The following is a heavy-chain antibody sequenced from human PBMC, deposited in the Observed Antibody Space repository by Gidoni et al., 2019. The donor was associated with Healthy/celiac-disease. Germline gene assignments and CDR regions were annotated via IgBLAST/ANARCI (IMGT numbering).Heavy chain of an antibody. J-gene: IGHJ4*02. CDR2: ISGSGVST. CDR3: AKGPPMITFGGVSDY. V-gene: IGHV3-23*01. D-gene: IGHD3-16*01. CDR1: GFAFTSYA. Sequence: EVQLLESGGCLVQPGGSLRLSCAASGFAFTSYAMSWVRQAPGQGLELVSAISGSGVSTYYAVSVKGRFTIYRDNSKNTLYLQMNSLRAEDTAVYYCAKGPPMITFGGVSDYWGQGTLGTGAS.